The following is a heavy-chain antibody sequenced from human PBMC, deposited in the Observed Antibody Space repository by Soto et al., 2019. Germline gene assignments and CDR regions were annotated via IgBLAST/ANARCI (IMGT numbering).Heavy chain of an antibody. CDR2: VYYSGGA. Sequence: PSETLSPTCALSGVSIQSSPSFCGWIRQPPGKGLEFIANVYYSGGAHYNPSFKSRVTISVDTATNQVSLRMSSVTAADTAVYFCGRVVEGATRHTDFDSWGQGTLVTVSS. CDR3: GRVVEGATRHTDFDS. V-gene: IGHV4-39*01. CDR1: GVSIQSSPSF. J-gene: IGHJ5*01. D-gene: IGHD2-21*01.